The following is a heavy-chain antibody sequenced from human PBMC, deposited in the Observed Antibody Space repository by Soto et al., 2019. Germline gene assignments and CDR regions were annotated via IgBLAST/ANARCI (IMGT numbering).Heavy chain of an antibody. CDR3: ARVMFRSVILFLVDY. J-gene: IGHJ4*02. D-gene: IGHD3-10*01. CDR2: ISYDGSNK. Sequence: QVQLVESGGGVVQPGRSLRLSCAASGFTFSSYAMHWVRQAPGKGLEWVAVISYDGSNKYYADSVKGRFTISRDNSKNTLYLQMNSLRAEDTAAYYCARVMFRSVILFLVDYWRQGTLVTVSS. CDR1: GFTFSSYA. V-gene: IGHV3-30-3*01.